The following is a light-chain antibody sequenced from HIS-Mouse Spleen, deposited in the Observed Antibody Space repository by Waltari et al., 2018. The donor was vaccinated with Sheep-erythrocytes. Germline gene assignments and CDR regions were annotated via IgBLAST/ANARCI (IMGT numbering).Light chain of an antibody. CDR3: CSYAGSYNHV. CDR1: SSDVGGYNY. V-gene: IGLV2-11*01. J-gene: IGLJ1*01. Sequence: QSALTQPRSVSGSPGQSVTISCTGTSSDVGGYNYVSWYQQHPGKAPKLMIYDVSKRPSGGPDRFSGSKSGNTASLTSSGLQAEDDADYYCCSYAGSYNHVFATGTKVTVL. CDR2: DVS.